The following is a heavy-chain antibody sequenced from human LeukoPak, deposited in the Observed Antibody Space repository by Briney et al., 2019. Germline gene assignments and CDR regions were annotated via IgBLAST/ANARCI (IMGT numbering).Heavy chain of an antibody. V-gene: IGHV4-4*07. D-gene: IGHD1-26*01. CDR2: IYSSGST. J-gene: IGHJ4*02. CDR1: GGSISGYF. Sequence: SETLSLTCTVSGGSISGYFWAWIRRPAGKGLEWFGRIYSSGSTNYNLSLKSRVTMSVDTSKNQFSLRLTSVTAADTAVYYCAREARGGSTYFDNWGQGTLVTVSS. CDR3: AREARGGSTYFDN.